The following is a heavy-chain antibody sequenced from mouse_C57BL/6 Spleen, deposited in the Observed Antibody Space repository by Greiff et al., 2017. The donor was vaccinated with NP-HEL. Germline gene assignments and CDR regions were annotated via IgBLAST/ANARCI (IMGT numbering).Heavy chain of an antibody. Sequence: EVKLVESGGGLVKPGGSLKLSCAASGFTFSSYTMSWVRQTPEKRLEWVATISGGGGNTYYPDSVKGRFTISRDNAKNTLYLQMSSLRSEDTALYYCARQESPDYYGSSFFDYWGQGTTLTVSS. CDR2: ISGGGGNT. CDR1: GFTFSSYT. CDR3: ARQESPDYYGSSFFDY. V-gene: IGHV5-9*01. J-gene: IGHJ2*01. D-gene: IGHD1-1*01.